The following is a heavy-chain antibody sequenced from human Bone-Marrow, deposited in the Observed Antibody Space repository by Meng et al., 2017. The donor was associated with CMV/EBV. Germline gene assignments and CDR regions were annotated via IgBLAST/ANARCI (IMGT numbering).Heavy chain of an antibody. CDR3: AKGRQVVVASATVGPDY. Sequence: GESLKISCAASGFTFSSYAMSWVRQAPGKGLEWVSAITGSGGSTYYADSVKGRFTISRDNSKNTLYLQMDSLRAEDTAVYYCAKGRQVVVASATVGPDYWGQGTLVTVSS. CDR1: GFTFSSYA. CDR2: ITGSGGST. D-gene: IGHD2-2*01. J-gene: IGHJ4*01. V-gene: IGHV3-23*01.